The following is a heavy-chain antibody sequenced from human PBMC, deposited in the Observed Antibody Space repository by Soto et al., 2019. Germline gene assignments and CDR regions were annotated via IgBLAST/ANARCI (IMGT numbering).Heavy chain of an antibody. Sequence: LRLSCAASGFTFDDYAMHWVRQAPGKGLEWVSGISWNSGSIGYADSVKGRFTISRDNAKNSLHLQMNSLRAEDTALYYCAKDTGSGGTTDFDYWGQGTLVTVPS. J-gene: IGHJ4*02. CDR3: AKDTGSGGTTDFDY. V-gene: IGHV3-9*01. CDR1: GFTFDDYA. CDR2: ISWNSGSI. D-gene: IGHD1-7*01.